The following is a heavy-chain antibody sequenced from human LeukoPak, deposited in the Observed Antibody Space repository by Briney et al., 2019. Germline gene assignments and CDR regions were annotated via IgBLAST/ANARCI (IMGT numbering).Heavy chain of an antibody. Sequence: GGSLRLSCAASGFTFSSYAMHWVRQAPGKGLEWVAVISYDGSNKYYADSVKGRFTISRDNSKNTLYLQMSSLRAEDTAVYYCARMVRSDYYDSSGPGYWGQGTLVTVSS. CDR2: ISYDGSNK. J-gene: IGHJ4*02. V-gene: IGHV3-30*04. CDR1: GFTFSSYA. CDR3: ARMVRSDYYDSSGPGY. D-gene: IGHD3-22*01.